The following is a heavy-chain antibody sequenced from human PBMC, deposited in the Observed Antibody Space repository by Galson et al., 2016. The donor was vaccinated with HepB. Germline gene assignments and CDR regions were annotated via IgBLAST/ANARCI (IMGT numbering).Heavy chain of an antibody. CDR1: GFTISSYS. D-gene: IGHD6-13*01. CDR2: ISSSSSTI. V-gene: IGHV3-48*02. CDR3: AKDGGQQLVRWERLRKVYYYYPMDV. Sequence: SLRLSCAASGFTISSYSMNWVRQAPGKGLEWVSYISSSSSTIYYADSVKGRFTISRDNAKNTLYLLMNSLRDEDSAVYYCAKDGGQQLVRWERLRKVYYYYPMDVRGQGTTVTVSS. J-gene: IGHJ6*02.